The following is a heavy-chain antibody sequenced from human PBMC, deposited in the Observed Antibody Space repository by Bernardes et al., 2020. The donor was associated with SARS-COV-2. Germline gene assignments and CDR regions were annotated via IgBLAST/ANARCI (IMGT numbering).Heavy chain of an antibody. J-gene: IGHJ4*02. CDR2: IYSGGNT. CDR3: AVRIVPKAAAQVDH. Sequence: GSLSRSGAASGFTFRHNYMSWVRTAPGKGLEWVSLIYSGGNTYYADSVQGRFTISRDHSKNTLYLQMNSLRVDDTAVYYCAVRIVPKAAAQVDHWGQGTLVIVSS. D-gene: IGHD2-2*01. V-gene: IGHV3-53*01. CDR1: GFTFRHNY.